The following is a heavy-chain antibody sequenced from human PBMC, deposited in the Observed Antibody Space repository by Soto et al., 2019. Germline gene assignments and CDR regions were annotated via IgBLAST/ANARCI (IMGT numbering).Heavy chain of an antibody. Sequence: GASVKVSCKASGGTFSSYAISWVRQAPGQGLEWMGGIIPIFGTANYAQKFQGRVTITADGSTSTAYMELSSLRSEDTAVYYCARLKEDYFDYWGQGTLVTVSS. V-gene: IGHV1-69*13. J-gene: IGHJ4*02. CDR3: ARLKEDYFDY. CDR2: IIPIFGTA. CDR1: GGTFSSYA.